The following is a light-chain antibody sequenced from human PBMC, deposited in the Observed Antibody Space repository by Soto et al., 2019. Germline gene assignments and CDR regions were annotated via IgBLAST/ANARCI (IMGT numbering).Light chain of an antibody. CDR3: LQDYSYPLT. CDR2: TAS. J-gene: IGKJ4*01. CDR1: QGVSTW. V-gene: IGKV1-12*01. Sequence: DIQMTQSPSSVSASVGDRVTITCRASQGVSTWLAWYQQKPGKAPNLLIYTASRLQSGVPSRFSGRGSGTDFTLTISSLQPEDFATYYCLQDYSYPLTFGGGTKVDIK.